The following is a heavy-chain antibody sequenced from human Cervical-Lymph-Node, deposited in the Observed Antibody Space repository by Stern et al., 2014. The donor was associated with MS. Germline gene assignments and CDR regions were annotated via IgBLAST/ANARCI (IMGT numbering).Heavy chain of an antibody. J-gene: IGHJ4*02. D-gene: IGHD3-10*01. Sequence: EVQLGESGGGLVQPGGSLRLSCVASGFTFRNYWMHWVRHGPGKGLVWVARINRDGTTIPHADSVKGRFTISRDNAKNTLYLQMNSLRVEDTAVYYCTKDTYGPEDYWGQGTSVTVSS. CDR3: TKDTYGPEDY. CDR1: GFTFRNYW. CDR2: INRDGTTI. V-gene: IGHV3-74*03.